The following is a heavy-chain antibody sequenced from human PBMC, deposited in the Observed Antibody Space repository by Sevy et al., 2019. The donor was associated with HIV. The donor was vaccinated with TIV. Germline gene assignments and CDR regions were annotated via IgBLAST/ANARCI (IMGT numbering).Heavy chain of an antibody. J-gene: IGHJ6*02. CDR1: GFSFSNYG. Sequence: GGSLRLSCAASGFSFSNYGMHWVRQAPGKGLEWVAVIWFDGSQIKYADSVKGRFVISRDNLRDTLYLQMNSLTVEDTAVYYCSSPAVAHGMDVWGQGTTVTVSS. CDR2: IWFDGSQI. CDR3: SSPAVAHGMDV. V-gene: IGHV3-33*01. D-gene: IGHD5-12*01.